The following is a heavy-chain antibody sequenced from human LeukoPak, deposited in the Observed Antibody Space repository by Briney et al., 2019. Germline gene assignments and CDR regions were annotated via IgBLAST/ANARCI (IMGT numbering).Heavy chain of an antibody. CDR1: GFTFSSYW. J-gene: IGHJ4*02. Sequence: GGSLRLSCAASGFTFSSYWMSWVRQAPGKGLEWVANIKQDGSEKYYVDSVKGRFTISRDNSKNTLYLQMNSLRAEDTAVYYCAKGMVGSGYYFDYWGQGTLVTVSS. CDR3: AKGMVGSGYYFDY. V-gene: IGHV3-7*01. CDR2: IKQDGSEK. D-gene: IGHD2-8*01.